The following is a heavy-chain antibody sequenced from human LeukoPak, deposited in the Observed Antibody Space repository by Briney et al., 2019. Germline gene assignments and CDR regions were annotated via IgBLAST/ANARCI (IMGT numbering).Heavy chain of an antibody. V-gene: IGHV1-2*02. J-gene: IGHJ4*02. CDR2: INPNSGVT. CDR1: GYIFIGYY. D-gene: IGHD3-10*01. Sequence: ASVKVSCKASGYIFIGYYMHWVRQAPGQGLEWMGWINPNSGVTNYVQKFQGRVTMTRDTSISTAYMELSRLKSDDTAVYYCARHPVLLWFGELSDTYYFDYWGQGTLVTVSS. CDR3: ARHPVLLWFGELSDTYYFDY.